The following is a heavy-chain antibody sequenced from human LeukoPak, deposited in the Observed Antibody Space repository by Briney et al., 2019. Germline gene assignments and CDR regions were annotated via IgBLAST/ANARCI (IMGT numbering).Heavy chain of an antibody. V-gene: IGHV4-38-2*01. D-gene: IGHD4-11*01. CDR1: GYSISSGYY. CDR2: IYHSGST. Sequence: SETLSLTCAVSGYSISSGYYWGWIRQPPGKGLEWIGSIYHSGSTYYNPSLKSRATISVDTSKNQFSLKLSSVTAADTAVYYCARRGLQTPFDYWGQGTLVTVSS. J-gene: IGHJ4*02. CDR3: ARRGLQTPFDY.